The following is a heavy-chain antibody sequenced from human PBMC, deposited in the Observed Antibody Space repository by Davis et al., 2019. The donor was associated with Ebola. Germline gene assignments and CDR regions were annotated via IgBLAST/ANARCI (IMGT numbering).Heavy chain of an antibody. CDR1: GGSITSGDYY. D-gene: IGHD6-6*01. Sequence: MPSETLSLTCTVSGGSITSGDYYWCWIGQPPEMGLEWIGDLYYSRGTYYNQSLKSRVTMSIDTSRNQFSLQLSSLTAADTAVYYCARALGIAARASFYFDYWGPGTLLTVSA. V-gene: IGHV4-30-4*01. J-gene: IGHJ4*02. CDR3: ARALGIAARASFYFDY. CDR2: LYYSRGT.